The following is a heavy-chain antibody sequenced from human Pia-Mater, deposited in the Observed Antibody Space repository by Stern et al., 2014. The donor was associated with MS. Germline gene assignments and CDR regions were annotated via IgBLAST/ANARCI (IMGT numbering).Heavy chain of an antibody. D-gene: IGHD2-21*01. CDR1: GYDFRRYA. V-gene: IGHV7-4-1*01. CDR3: SSRGAGEFGVSPTGS. Sequence: VHLVESGSEWKKPGASVKVSCKASGYDFRRYAMNWVRQAPGQGLEWMGWLNSPTGDPLYAQGFEGRFVFSLDTSVRTAYLQIVSLRTEDTAIYYCSSRGAGEFGVSPTGSWGQGTLVTVSS. J-gene: IGHJ5*02. CDR2: LNSPTGDP.